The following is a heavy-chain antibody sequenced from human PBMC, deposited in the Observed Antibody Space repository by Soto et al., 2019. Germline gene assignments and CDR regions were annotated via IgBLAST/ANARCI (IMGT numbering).Heavy chain of an antibody. CDR2: ISSSGSTI. D-gene: IGHD2-15*01. CDR3: ARERNSCYLFDP. Sequence: GGSLRLSCAASGFTFSSYEMNWVRQAPGKGLEWVSYISSSGSTIYYADSVKGRFTISRDNAKNSLYLQMNSLRAEDTAVYYCARERNSCYLFDPWGQGTLVTVSS. CDR1: GFTFSSYE. J-gene: IGHJ5*02. V-gene: IGHV3-48*03.